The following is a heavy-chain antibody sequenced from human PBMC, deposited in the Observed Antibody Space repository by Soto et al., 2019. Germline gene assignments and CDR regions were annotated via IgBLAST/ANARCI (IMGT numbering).Heavy chain of an antibody. Sequence: QVQLVQSGAEVKKPGASVKVSCKASGYTFTSYGISWVRQAPGQGLEWMGWISADNGNTNYAQKLQGRVTMTTDTYTSTAYMELRSLRSDDTDVYYCERDGIAAACTRSRNMDVWGQGTTVTVSS. V-gene: IGHV1-18*01. CDR3: ERDGIAAACTRSRNMDV. D-gene: IGHD6-13*01. CDR2: ISADNGNT. CDR1: GYTFTSYG. J-gene: IGHJ6*02.